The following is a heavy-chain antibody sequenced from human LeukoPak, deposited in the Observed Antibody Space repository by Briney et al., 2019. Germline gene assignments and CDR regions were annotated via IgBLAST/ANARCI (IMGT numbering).Heavy chain of an antibody. Sequence: GESLKISCKGSGYSFTSYWIAWVRQMSGKGLEWMGIVYPADSDIRYSPSFQGQVTISADKSISTAYLQWSSLKASDTAMYYCAREGIGGSRSSADYWGQGTLVTVSS. V-gene: IGHV5-51*01. CDR2: VYPADSDI. D-gene: IGHD6-6*01. CDR1: GYSFTSYW. CDR3: AREGIGGSRSSADY. J-gene: IGHJ4*02.